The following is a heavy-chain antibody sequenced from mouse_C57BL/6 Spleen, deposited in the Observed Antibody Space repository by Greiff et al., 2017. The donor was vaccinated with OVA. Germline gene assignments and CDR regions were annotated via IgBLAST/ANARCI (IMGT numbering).Heavy chain of an antibody. J-gene: IGHJ4*01. D-gene: IGHD4-1*01. CDR1: GYAFTNYL. CDR2: INPGSGGT. V-gene: IGHV1-54*01. CDR3: ARETGTDAMDY. Sequence: QVQLQQSGAELVRPGTSVKVSCKASGYAFTNYLIEWVKQRPGQGLEWIGEINPGSGGTNYNEKFKGKATLTADKSSSTAYMQLSSLTSEDSAVYFCARETGTDAMDYWGQGTSGTVSS.